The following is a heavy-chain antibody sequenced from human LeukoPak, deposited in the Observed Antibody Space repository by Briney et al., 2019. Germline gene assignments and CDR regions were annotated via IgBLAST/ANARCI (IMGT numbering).Heavy chain of an antibody. Sequence: GGSLRLSCAASGFTFSSYSMNWVRQAPGKGLVWVSRINTGGSSTSYADSVKGRFTTSRDNAKNTLYLQMNSLRAEDTAVYYCARAEGYGYRHYFDYWGQGTLVTVSS. D-gene: IGHD5-24*01. J-gene: IGHJ4*02. CDR3: ARAEGYGYRHYFDY. V-gene: IGHV3-74*01. CDR1: GFTFSSYS. CDR2: INTGGSST.